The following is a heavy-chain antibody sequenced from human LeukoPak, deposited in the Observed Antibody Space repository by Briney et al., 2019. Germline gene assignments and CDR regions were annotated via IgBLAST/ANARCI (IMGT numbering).Heavy chain of an antibody. CDR2: IYYGGRT. CDR1: GGSISSYY. CDR3: ARSISGTRPKFDC. Sequence: PSETLSLTCTVSGGSISSYYWSWIRQPPGKGLDWIGYIYYGGRTNYNPSLKSRATMSIDTAKNQFSLNLTSVTAADTAVYYCARSISGTRPKFDCWGQGTLVTVSS. J-gene: IGHJ5*01. D-gene: IGHD1/OR15-1a*01. V-gene: IGHV4-59*08.